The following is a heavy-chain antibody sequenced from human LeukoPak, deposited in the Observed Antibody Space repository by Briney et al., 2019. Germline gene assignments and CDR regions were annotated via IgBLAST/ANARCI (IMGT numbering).Heavy chain of an antibody. D-gene: IGHD6-19*01. Sequence: ASVKVSCKASGYTFTSYGISWVRQAPGQGLEWMGWISTYNGNTNYAQEVQGRVTMTTDTSTGTAYMELRSLRSDDTAVYYCARDYSSGWPNFDYWGQGTLVTVSS. CDR1: GYTFTSYG. CDR2: ISTYNGNT. J-gene: IGHJ4*02. CDR3: ARDYSSGWPNFDY. V-gene: IGHV1-18*01.